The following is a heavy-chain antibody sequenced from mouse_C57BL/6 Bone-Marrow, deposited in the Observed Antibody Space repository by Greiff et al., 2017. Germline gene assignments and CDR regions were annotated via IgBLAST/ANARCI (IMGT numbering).Heavy chain of an antibody. Sequence: VQLQESGAELVKPGASVKLSCKASGYTFTSYWMHWVKQRPGQGLEWIGMIHPNSGSTNYNEKFKSKATLTVDKSSSTAYMQLSSLTSEDSAVYYCARSKNYYGSSSYYAMDYWGQGTSVTVSS. V-gene: IGHV1-64*01. CDR2: IHPNSGST. D-gene: IGHD1-1*01. CDR1: GYTFTSYW. J-gene: IGHJ4*01. CDR3: ARSKNYYGSSSYYAMDY.